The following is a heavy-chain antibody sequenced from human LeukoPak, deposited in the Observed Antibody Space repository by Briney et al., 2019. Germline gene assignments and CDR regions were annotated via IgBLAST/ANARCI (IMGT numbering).Heavy chain of an antibody. V-gene: IGHV4-30-4*01. D-gene: IGHD5/OR15-5a*01. CDR1: GGSISNTDSY. CDR3: AREIVSSYYYNGMDV. Sequence: PSQTLSLTCTVSGGSISNTDSYWNWIRQPPGKGLEWIGFISYSGNTYSTPSLESRLTISIDTAENQFSLSLSSVTAADTAVYFCAREIVSSYYYNGMDVWGQGTTVTVSS. J-gene: IGHJ6*02. CDR2: ISYSGNT.